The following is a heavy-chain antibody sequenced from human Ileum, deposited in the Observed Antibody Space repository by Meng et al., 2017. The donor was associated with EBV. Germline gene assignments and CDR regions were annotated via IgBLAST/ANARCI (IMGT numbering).Heavy chain of an antibody. D-gene: IGHD4-23*01. CDR1: GGSFTNYY. CDR3: ARYGRCSGNSFYCFDP. Sequence: QGQVRQWGAGLLKPSGNLSLTCAVSGGSFTNYYWTWIRQPPGKGLEWIGEIDHSGSTKYNPSLKGRVTISLDTSNNQFSLKLNSVTAADTALYYCARYGRCSGNSFYCFDPWGQGSLVTVSS. V-gene: IGHV4-34*01. CDR2: IDHSGST. J-gene: IGHJ5*02.